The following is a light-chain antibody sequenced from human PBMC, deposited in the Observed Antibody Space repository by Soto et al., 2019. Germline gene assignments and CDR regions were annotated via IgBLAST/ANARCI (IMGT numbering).Light chain of an antibody. CDR3: QQSYRTPHT. CDR2: AAS. J-gene: IGKJ2*01. Sequence: DIQMTQSPSSLSASVGDRVTITCRASQGVSAYLLWYQKRQGRAPKLLIYAASNLLSGVPSRCSGSGPGTNFTLTLSSLQPEDFATYYFQQSYRTPHTFGQGTKLDTK. V-gene: IGKV1-39*01. CDR1: QGVSAY.